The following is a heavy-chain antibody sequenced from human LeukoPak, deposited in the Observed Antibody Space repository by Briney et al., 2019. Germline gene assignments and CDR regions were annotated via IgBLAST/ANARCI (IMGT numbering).Heavy chain of an antibody. CDR3: ARVYYDSSGYYLPYYYYYMDV. CDR1: GGSISSYY. D-gene: IGHD3-22*01. CDR2: IYYSGST. Sequence: PSETLSLTCTVSGGSISSYYWSWIRQPPGKGLEWIGYIYYSGSTNYNPSLKSRVTISVDTSKNQFSLKLSSVTAADTAVYYCARVYYDSSGYYLPYYYYYMDVWGEGTTVTISS. V-gene: IGHV4-59*01. J-gene: IGHJ6*03.